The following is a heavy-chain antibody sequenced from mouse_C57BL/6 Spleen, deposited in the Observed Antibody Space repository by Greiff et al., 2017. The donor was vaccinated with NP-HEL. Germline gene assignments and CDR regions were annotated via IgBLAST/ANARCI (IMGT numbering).Heavy chain of an antibody. Sequence: VQLQQPGAELVMPGASVKLSCKASGYTFTSYWMHWVKQRPGQGLEWIGEIDPSDSSTNYNQKFKGKSTLTVDKSSSTAYMQLSSLTSEDSAVYYCARNGRGAMDYWGQGTSVTVSS. CDR2: IDPSDSST. CDR3: ARNGRGAMDY. J-gene: IGHJ4*01. CDR1: GYTFTSYW. V-gene: IGHV1-69*01. D-gene: IGHD1-1*01.